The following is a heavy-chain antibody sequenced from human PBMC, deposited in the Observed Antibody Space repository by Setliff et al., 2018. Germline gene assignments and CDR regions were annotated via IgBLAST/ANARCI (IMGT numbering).Heavy chain of an antibody. Sequence: GESLKISCRGSEYSFIDYWISWVRQRPGGGLEWMGKVDPSDSYATYGPSFQGHVIISVDTSINTVYLQWSRLEASDSGIYYCARPIESSRWHPFDSWGQGTLVTVSS. CDR1: EYSFIDYW. V-gene: IGHV5-10-1*01. CDR3: ARPIESSRWHPFDS. D-gene: IGHD2-2*01. J-gene: IGHJ5*01. CDR2: VDPSDSYA.